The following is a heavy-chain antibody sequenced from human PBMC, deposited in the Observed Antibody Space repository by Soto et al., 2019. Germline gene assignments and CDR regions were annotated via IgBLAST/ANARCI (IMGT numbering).Heavy chain of an antibody. D-gene: IGHD3-22*01. CDR1: GGTFSSYA. V-gene: IGHV1-69*01. J-gene: IGHJ4*02. Sequence: QVQLVQSGAEVKKPGSSVKVSCKASGGTFSSYAISWVRQAPGQGLEWMGGIIPIFGTANYAQKFQGRVTITADESTSTAYMELSSLRSEDTAVYYCARVLGHYYDSSGYYPFDYWGQGTLVTVSS. CDR2: IIPIFGTA. CDR3: ARVLGHYYDSSGYYPFDY.